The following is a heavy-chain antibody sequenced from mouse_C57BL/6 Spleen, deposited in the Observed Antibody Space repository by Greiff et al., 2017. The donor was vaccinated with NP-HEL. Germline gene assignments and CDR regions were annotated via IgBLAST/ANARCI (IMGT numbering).Heavy chain of an antibody. CDR3: ARRPPHYYGSSHLEY. J-gene: IGHJ2*01. Sequence: QVQLQQSGAELVKPGASVKISCKASGYAFSSYWMNWVKQRPGKGLEWIGQIYPGDGDTNYNGKFKGKATLTADKSSSTAYMQLSSLTSEDSAVYFCARRPPHYYGSSHLEYWGQGTTLTVSS. V-gene: IGHV1-80*01. D-gene: IGHD1-1*01. CDR2: IYPGDGDT. CDR1: GYAFSSYW.